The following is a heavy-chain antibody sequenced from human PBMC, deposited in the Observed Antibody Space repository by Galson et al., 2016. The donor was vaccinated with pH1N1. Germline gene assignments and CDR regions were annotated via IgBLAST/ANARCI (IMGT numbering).Heavy chain of an antibody. Sequence: SLRLSCAASGFTFSTYWMHWVRQGPGQGLVWVARIKYDGSTTAYADSVKGRFTISRDNSKNTLYLDMNSLRVVDTAVYHCARDLDWVLVHYWGHGTLVTVSS. CDR2: IKYDGSTT. J-gene: IGHJ4*01. V-gene: IGHV3-74*01. CDR3: ARDLDWVLVHY. D-gene: IGHD3/OR15-3a*01. CDR1: GFTFSTYW.